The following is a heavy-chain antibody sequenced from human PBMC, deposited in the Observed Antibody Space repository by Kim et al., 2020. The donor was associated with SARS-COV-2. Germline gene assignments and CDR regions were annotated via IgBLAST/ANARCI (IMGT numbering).Heavy chain of an antibody. V-gene: IGHV3-74*01. CDR3: GKDDDDDTSGSYY. CDR2: INSDGGST. CDR1: GFPFSSYG. D-gene: IGHD3-22*01. Sequence: GGSLRLSCTASGFPFSSYGMNWVRQAPGKGLVWVSPINSDGGSTSYADSVKGRFTISRDNAKNTLYLQMNTLRAEDTATYYCGKDDDDDTSGSYYWGDGTPVTVSS. J-gene: IGHJ4*01.